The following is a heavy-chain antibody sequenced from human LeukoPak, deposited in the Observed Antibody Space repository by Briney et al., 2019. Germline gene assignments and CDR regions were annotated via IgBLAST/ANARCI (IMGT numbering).Heavy chain of an antibody. CDR2: IMPLFNTA. J-gene: IGHJ6*03. V-gene: IGHV1-69*05. CDR1: GGTFSSYS. CDR3: ARVDRYHYYLDV. Sequence: SLKVSCKASGGTFSSYSITWVRQAPGQGLEWMGGIMPLFNTANYAQQFQGRVTITTDESTSTAYMELSSLRFEDTAMYYCARVDRYHYYLDVWGKGTTVTVSS.